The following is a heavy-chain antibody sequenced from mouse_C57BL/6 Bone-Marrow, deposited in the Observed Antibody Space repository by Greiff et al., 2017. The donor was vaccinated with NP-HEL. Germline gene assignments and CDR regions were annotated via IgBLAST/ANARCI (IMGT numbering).Heavy chain of an antibody. Sequence: QVQLKQSGAELVRPGASVKLSCKASGYTFTDYYINWVKQRPGQGLEWIARIYPGSGNTYYNEKFKGKATLTAEKSSSTAYMQLSSLTSEDSAVYFCARSYYRLGYYAMDYWGQGTSVTVSS. V-gene: IGHV1-76*01. CDR1: GYTFTDYY. CDR3: ARSYYRLGYYAMDY. CDR2: IYPGSGNT. J-gene: IGHJ4*01. D-gene: IGHD2-12*01.